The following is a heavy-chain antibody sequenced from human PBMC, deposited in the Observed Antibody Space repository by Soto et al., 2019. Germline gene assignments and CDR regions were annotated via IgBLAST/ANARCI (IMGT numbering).Heavy chain of an antibody. CDR2: INTLSSAV. J-gene: IGHJ4*02. CDR1: GFTFSDYY. D-gene: IGHD6-19*01. Sequence: GGSLRLSCAGSGFTFSDYYMTWIRQAPGKGLEWVSYINTLSSAVYYADSVKGRFTISRDNAKNSLYLQMNSLRAEDTAVYYCARRLQWQLRPLDSWGRGTLVTVSS. CDR3: ARRLQWQLRPLDS. V-gene: IGHV3-11*01.